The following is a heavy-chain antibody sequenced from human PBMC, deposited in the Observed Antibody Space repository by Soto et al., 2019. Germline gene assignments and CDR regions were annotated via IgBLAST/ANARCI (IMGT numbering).Heavy chain of an antibody. D-gene: IGHD3-10*01. Sequence: GGSLRLSCAASGFTFNNYYMSWIRQAPGKGLEWVSYISGSGSYAKYADSVKGRFTISRDNAKKSLYLQMNSLRAEDTAVYYCARDSSLDVRPLDHWGQGTLVTVSS. CDR1: GFTFNNYY. CDR3: ARDSSLDVRPLDH. V-gene: IGHV3-11*06. J-gene: IGHJ4*02. CDR2: ISGSGSYA.